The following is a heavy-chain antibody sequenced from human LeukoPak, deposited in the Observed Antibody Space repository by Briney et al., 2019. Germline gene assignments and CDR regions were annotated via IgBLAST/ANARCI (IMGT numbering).Heavy chain of an antibody. D-gene: IGHD3-22*01. Sequence: ASVKVSCKASGYTFASCYMHWVRQAPGQGLEWMGMINPSGGDAIYAQRFQDRVTMTRDMSTTTVYMDLSSLRSEDTAVYYCARDGETYYYDSSGYPYYLAYWGQGTLVTVSS. CDR2: INPSGGDA. CDR3: ARDGETYYYDSSGYPYYLAY. J-gene: IGHJ4*02. CDR1: GYTFASCY. V-gene: IGHV1-46*01.